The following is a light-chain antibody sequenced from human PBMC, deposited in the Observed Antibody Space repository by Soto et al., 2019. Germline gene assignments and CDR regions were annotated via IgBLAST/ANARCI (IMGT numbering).Light chain of an antibody. J-gene: IGLJ1*01. Sequence: QSAMTQPASVSGSPGQSITISCTGTSSDVGAYNDVSWYQQHTGKSPKLILYDVSNRPSGVSDRFSGSKSVNTASLTISGLQAEDEGDDYCNSSTISSTYVFGTGTKVTVL. CDR2: DVS. CDR1: SSDVGAYND. V-gene: IGLV2-14*01. CDR3: NSSTISSTYV.